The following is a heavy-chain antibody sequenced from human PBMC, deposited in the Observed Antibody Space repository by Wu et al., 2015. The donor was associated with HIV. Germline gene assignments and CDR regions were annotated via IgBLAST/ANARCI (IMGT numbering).Heavy chain of an antibody. Sequence: QVQLVQSGAEVKKPGASMKVSCKASGYTFPDYDINWVRQATGQGLEWMGWMNPNSGNTGYARKFQGRLTMTTNTSISTAFMELRSLRSEDTAIYFCARGFIAAAGTPPIHFDYWGPGTVVTVSA. CDR1: GYTFPDYD. D-gene: IGHD6-13*01. V-gene: IGHV1-8*01. CDR2: MNPNSGNT. CDR3: ARGFIAAAGTPPIHFDY. J-gene: IGHJ4*02.